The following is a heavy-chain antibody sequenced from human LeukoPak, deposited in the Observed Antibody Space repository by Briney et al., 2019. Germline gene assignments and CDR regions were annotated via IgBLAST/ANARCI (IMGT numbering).Heavy chain of an antibody. CDR1: GYTFTSYY. V-gene: IGHV1-46*01. J-gene: IGHJ6*02. CDR3: ATESGRDGYNYGYYYGMDV. Sequence: ASVKVSCRASGYTFTSYYMHWVRQAPGQGLEWMGIINPSGGSTSYAQKFQGRVTMTRDTSTSTVYMELSSLRSEDTAVYYCATESGRDGYNYGYYYGMDVWGQGTTVTVSS. D-gene: IGHD5-24*01. CDR2: INPSGGST.